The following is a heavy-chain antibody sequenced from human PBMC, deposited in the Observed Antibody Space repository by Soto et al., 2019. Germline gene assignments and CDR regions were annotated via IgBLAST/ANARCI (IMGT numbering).Heavy chain of an antibody. Sequence: QVQLVQSGAQVEKPGASAKISCKTSGYFFTSYYIHWVRQAPGQGLEWVGRINPNNGGTNSAQKFQGRVTMTSDTSISTAYMEMSRLRSDDTALYYCAREITYGGGSFSLGLWGQGTLVTVSS. CDR2: INPNNGGT. D-gene: IGHD3-10*01. J-gene: IGHJ4*02. V-gene: IGHV1-2*06. CDR3: AREITYGGGSFSLGL. CDR1: GYFFTSYY.